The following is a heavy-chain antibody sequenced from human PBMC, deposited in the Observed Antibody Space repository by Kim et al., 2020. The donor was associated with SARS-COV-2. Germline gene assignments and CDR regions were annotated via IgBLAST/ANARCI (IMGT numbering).Heavy chain of an antibody. CDR3: ARLNRHGWSFGYF. V-gene: IGHV4-39*07. CDR2: VNNSGNT. CDR1: GGSISSGAYY. J-gene: IGHJ2*01. Sequence: SETLSLTCTVSGGSISSGAYYWTWIRQPPGKGLEWIGSVNNSGNTYYNPSLKRRITMSVNTSNNQFSLMLSSMTAADTAVYYCARLNRHGWSFGYF. D-gene: IGHD3-10*01.